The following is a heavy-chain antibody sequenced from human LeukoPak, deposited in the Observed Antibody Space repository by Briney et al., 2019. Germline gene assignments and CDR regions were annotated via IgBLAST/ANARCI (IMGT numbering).Heavy chain of an antibody. Sequence: PGGSLRLSCAASGFTFSSYGMHWVRQAPGKGLEWVAFIRYDGSNKYYADSVKGRFTISRDNSKNTLYLQMNSLRAEDTAVYYCAKGRYCSSTSCFLGYYYYMDVWGKGTTVTVSS. V-gene: IGHV3-30*02. CDR3: AKGRYCSSTSCFLGYYYYMDV. CDR2: IRYDGSNK. J-gene: IGHJ6*03. CDR1: GFTFSSYG. D-gene: IGHD2-2*01.